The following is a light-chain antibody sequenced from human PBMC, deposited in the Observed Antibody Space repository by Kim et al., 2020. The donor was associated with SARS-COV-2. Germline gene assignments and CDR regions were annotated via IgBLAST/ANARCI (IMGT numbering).Light chain of an antibody. J-gene: IGKJ1*01. CDR2: AAS. CDR3: QKYGTAPRA. CDR1: QGIGNY. Sequence: DIQMTQSPSSLSASIGDKVTITCWASQGIGNYLSWYQQKPGNVPKLLIYAASTLESGVPSRFSGSGSETDFTLTISSLQPEDVATYYCQKYGTAPRAFGQGTKVDIK. V-gene: IGKV1-27*01.